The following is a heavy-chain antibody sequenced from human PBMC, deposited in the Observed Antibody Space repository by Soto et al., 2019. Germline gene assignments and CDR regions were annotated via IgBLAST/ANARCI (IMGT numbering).Heavy chain of an antibody. CDR3: ARVKGLISGSYYYY. CDR1: GYTFTSYA. D-gene: IGHD1-26*01. J-gene: IGHJ4*02. Sequence: ASVKVSCQASGYTFTSYAMHWVRQAPGQRLEWMGWINAGNGNTKYSQKFQGRVTITRDTSASTAYMELSSLRSEDTAVYYCARVKGLISGSYYYYWGQGTLVTVSS. V-gene: IGHV1-3*01. CDR2: INAGNGNT.